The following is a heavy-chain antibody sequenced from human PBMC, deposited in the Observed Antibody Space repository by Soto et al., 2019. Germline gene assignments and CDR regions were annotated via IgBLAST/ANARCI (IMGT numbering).Heavy chain of an antibody. CDR3: AKVRPISGGSYYDDDY. CDR1: GFTFSSYA. J-gene: IGHJ4*02. V-gene: IGHV3-23*01. D-gene: IGHD1-26*01. CDR2: ISGSGGST. Sequence: EVQLLESGGGLVQPGGSLRLSCAASGFTFSSYAMSWVRQAPGKGLEWVSAISGSGGSTYYADSVKGRFTISRDNSKNTLYLQMNSLRAEDTAVYYCAKVRPISGGSYYDDDYWGQGTLVTVSS.